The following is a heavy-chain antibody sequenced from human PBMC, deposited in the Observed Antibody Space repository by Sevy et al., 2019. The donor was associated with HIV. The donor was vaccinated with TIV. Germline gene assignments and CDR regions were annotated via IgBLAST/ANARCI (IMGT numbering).Heavy chain of an antibody. Sequence: GGSLRLSCAASGFTFSSYAMNWVRQAPGKGLEWVSSISKSGGSTYYADSVRGRFTVSRDNSKNTVYLQLNSLRAEDTAIYYGAKEWTLLSDWYGEFDYWGQGTLVTVSS. CDR2: ISKSGGST. J-gene: IGHJ4*02. CDR3: AKEWTLLSDWYGEFDY. CDR1: GFTFSSYA. V-gene: IGHV3-23*01. D-gene: IGHD6-19*01.